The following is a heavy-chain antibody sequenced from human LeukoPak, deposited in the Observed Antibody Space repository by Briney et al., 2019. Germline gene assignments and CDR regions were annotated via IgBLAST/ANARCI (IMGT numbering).Heavy chain of an antibody. Sequence: ASVKVSCKASGYSFISYDINWVRQAPGQGLEWMGWMNPNSGYAGFAQKFQGRVTSTRDTSTGTAYLELSSLRSEDTAVYFCARGEYYGSGSWGYWGQGTLDTVSS. J-gene: IGHJ4*02. D-gene: IGHD3-10*01. CDR3: ARGEYYGSGSWGY. CDR2: MNPNSGYA. CDR1: GYSFISYD. V-gene: IGHV1-8*02.